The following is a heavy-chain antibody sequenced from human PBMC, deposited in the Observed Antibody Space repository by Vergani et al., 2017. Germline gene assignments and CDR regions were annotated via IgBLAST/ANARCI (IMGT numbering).Heavy chain of an antibody. D-gene: IGHD6-6*01. CDR1: GGSISSGSYY. CDR3: ARPYSSSVDY. Sequence: QVQLQESGPGLVKPSQTLSLTCTVSGGSISSGSYYWSWIRQPAGKGLEWIGRIYTSGSTNYNPSLKSRVTISVDTSKNQFSLKLSSVTAADTAVYYCARPYSSSVDYWGQGTLVTVSS. J-gene: IGHJ4*02. CDR2: IYTSGST. V-gene: IGHV4-61*02.